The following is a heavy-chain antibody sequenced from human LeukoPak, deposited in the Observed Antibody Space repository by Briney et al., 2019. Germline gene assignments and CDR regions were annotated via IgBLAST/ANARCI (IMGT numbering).Heavy chain of an antibody. V-gene: IGHV3-23*01. D-gene: IGHD2-15*01. Sequence: PGGSLRLSCVASGFTFSNLAMGWVRQAPGKGLEWVSVISDSGGTTYYADSVKGRFTISRDNSRNTLYLQMSSLRAEDTAVYFCARVQEKWWLDHWGQGTLVTVSS. CDR3: ARVQEKWWLDH. CDR1: GFTFSNLA. J-gene: IGHJ4*02. CDR2: ISDSGGTT.